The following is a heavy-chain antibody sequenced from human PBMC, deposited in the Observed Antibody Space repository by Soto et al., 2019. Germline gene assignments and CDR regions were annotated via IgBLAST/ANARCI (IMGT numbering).Heavy chain of an antibody. CDR1: GASISSGGYY. CDR3: AKEPDV. V-gene: IGHV4-31*01. J-gene: IGHJ6*02. CDR2: IYYNGNT. Sequence: QVQLQESGPGLVKPSQTLSLTCTVSGASISSGGYYWTWIRQHPGEGLEWIGYIYYNGNTYYNPXLXGXXTMSLDTSKNQFSLNLSSVTAAATAVYYCAKEPDVWGQGTTVTVSS.